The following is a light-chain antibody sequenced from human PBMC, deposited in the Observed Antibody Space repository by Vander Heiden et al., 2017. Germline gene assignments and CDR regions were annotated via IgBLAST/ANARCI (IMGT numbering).Light chain of an antibody. CDR3: HQYYRTPNT. J-gene: IGKJ2*01. CDR1: QRLLYTSNNKNY. Sequence: DIVLSQSPHSRALSLGERATIYCKSSQRLLYTSNNKNYLAWYQQKPGQPPKLLMSWASDRESGVPDRFSGSGSGTDFSLTISSLQAEDVAVYSCHQYYRTPNTFGQGTKLEI. CDR2: WAS. V-gene: IGKV4-1*01.